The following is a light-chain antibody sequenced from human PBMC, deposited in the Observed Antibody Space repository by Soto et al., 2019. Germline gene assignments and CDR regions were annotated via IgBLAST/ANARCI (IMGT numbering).Light chain of an antibody. CDR2: TNT. CDR1: SSNVGGNP. CDR3: ASWDDSLNGPV. V-gene: IGLV1-44*01. J-gene: IGLJ1*01. Sequence: QPVLTQPPSASGTPGQRVTISCSGSSSNVGGNPVNWYQHVPTTAPKLLIYTNTQRPSGVPDRFSGSKSGTSASLAISGLQSEDEADYYCASWDDSLNGPVFGTGTKLTV.